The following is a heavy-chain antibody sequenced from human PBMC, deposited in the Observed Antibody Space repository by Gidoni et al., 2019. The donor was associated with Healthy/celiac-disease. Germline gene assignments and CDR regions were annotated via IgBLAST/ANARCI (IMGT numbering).Heavy chain of an antibody. J-gene: IGHJ6*03. V-gene: IGHV6-1*01. CDR1: GDSVSSNSAA. Sequence: QVQLQQSGPGLVKPSQTLSLTCAISGDSVSSNSAAWNWIRQSPSRGLEWLGRTYYRSKWYNDYAVSVKSRLTINPDTSKNQFSLQLNSVTPEDTAVYYCARGLVPAPETYYYYYMDVWGKGTTVTVSS. D-gene: IGHD6-19*01. CDR2: TYYRSKWYN. CDR3: ARGLVPAPETYYYYYMDV.